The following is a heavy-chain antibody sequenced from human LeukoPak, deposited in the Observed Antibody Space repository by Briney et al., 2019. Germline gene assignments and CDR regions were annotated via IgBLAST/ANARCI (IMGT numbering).Heavy chain of an antibody. Sequence: GGSLRLSCAASGFTFSSYGMHWVRQAPGKGLEWVAVISYDGSNKYYADSVKGRFTISRDNSKNTLYLQMNSLRAEDTAVYYCARAPGGITRRYYYYGMDVWGQGTTVTVSS. J-gene: IGHJ6*02. V-gene: IGHV3-30*03. CDR2: ISYDGSNK. D-gene: IGHD1-14*01. CDR1: GFTFSSYG. CDR3: ARAPGGITRRYYYYGMDV.